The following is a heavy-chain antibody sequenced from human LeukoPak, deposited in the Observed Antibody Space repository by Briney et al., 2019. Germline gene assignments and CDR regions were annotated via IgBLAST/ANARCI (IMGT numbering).Heavy chain of an antibody. J-gene: IGHJ5*02. D-gene: IGHD6-13*01. CDR2: MNPNSGNT. CDR3: VRRGSSWYNWFDP. CDR1: GYTFTNYD. V-gene: IGHV1-8*01. Sequence: ASVKVSCKASGYTFTNYDINWVRQATGQGLEWMGWMNPNSGNTDYTQKFQGRVTMTRNTSISTAYMELRSLRSEDTAGYYCVRRGSSWYNWFDPWGQGTLVTVSS.